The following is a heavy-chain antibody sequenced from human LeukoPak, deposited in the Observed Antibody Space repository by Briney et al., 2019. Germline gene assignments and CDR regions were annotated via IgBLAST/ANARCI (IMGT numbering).Heavy chain of an antibody. V-gene: IGHV4-59*01. CDR3: AREGLLCGGDCYRDAFDI. CDR1: GGSTSSYY. CDR2: IYYSGST. Sequence: SETLSLTCTVSGGSTSSYYWSWIRQPPGKGLEWIGYIYYSGSTNYNPSLKSRVTISVDTSKNQFSLKLSSVTAADTAVYFCAREGLLCGGDCYRDAFDIWGQGTMVTVSS. D-gene: IGHD2-21*02. J-gene: IGHJ3*02.